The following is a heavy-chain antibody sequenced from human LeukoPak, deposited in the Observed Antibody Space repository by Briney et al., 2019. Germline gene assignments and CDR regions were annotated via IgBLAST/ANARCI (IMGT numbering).Heavy chain of an antibody. D-gene: IGHD3/OR15-3a*01. CDR2: ISGSGGST. V-gene: IGHV3-23*01. Sequence: PGRSLRLSCAASGFTFSRYGLIWVRQAPGKGLEWVSSISGSGGSTYYADSVKGRFTISGDNSKNTPYPQMNSLRAEDTAVYYCAKHLNLDYDYWGQGTLVTVSS. CDR3: AKHLNLDYDY. CDR1: GFTFSRYG. J-gene: IGHJ4*02.